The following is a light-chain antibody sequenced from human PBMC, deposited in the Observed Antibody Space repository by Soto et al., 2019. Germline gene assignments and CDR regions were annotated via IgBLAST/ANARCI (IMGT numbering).Light chain of an antibody. CDR3: QAYDSSHNYV. Sequence: QSVLTQPPSVSGAPGQRVTISCTGSSSNIGAGYDVHWYQQLPGTAPKLLIYGNSNRPSRVPDRFSGSKSGTSASLAITGLQAEDEADYYCQAYDSSHNYVFGTGTKVTVL. V-gene: IGLV1-40*01. J-gene: IGLJ1*01. CDR1: SSNIGAGYD. CDR2: GNS.